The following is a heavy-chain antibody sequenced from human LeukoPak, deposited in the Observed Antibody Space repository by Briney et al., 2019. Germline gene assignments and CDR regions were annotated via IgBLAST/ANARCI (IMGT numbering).Heavy chain of an antibody. CDR3: ARDRFGLEWLFLWFDP. D-gene: IGHD3-3*01. CDR1: GFTFSSYA. V-gene: IGHV4-39*07. J-gene: IGHJ5*02. CDR2: IYYSGST. Sequence: GSLRLSCAASGFTFSSYAMSWVRQPPGKGLEWIGSIYYSGSTYYNPSLKSRVTISVDTSKDQFSLKLSSVTAADTAVYYCARDRFGLEWLFLWFDPWGQGTLVTVCS.